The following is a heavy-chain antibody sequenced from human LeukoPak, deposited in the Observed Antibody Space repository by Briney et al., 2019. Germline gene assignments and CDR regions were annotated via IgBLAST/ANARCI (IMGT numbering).Heavy chain of an antibody. J-gene: IGHJ6*03. CDR2: INPNSGGT. D-gene: IGHD3-16*01. V-gene: IGHV1-2*02. CDR3: ARELGAYMDV. Sequence: GTSVKVSCKASGYTFTVYYMHWVRQAPGQGLEWMGWINPNSGGTNYAQKFQGRVTMTRDTSISTAYMELSRLRSDDTAVYYCARELGAYMDVWGKGTTVTVSS. CDR1: GYTFTVYY.